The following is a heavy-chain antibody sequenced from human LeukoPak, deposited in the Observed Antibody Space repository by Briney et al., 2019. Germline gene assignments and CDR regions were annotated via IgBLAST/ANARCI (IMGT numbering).Heavy chain of an antibody. CDR2: IYTSGST. V-gene: IGHV4-4*07. J-gene: IGHJ3*02. Sequence: TSETLSLTCTVSGGSISSYYWSWIRQPAGKGLEWIGRIYTSGSTNYNPSLKSRVTMSVDTSKNQFSLKLSSVTAADTAVYYCARDNLPYSSSPDAFDIWGQGTMVTVSS. CDR3: ARDNLPYSSSPDAFDI. D-gene: IGHD6-13*01. CDR1: GGSISSYY.